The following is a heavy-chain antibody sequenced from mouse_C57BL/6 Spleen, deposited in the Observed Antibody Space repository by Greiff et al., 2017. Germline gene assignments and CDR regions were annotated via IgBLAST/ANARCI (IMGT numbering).Heavy chain of an antibody. CDR3: ARPDYYGSSYGFDY. CDR2: IYPGSGST. CDR1: GYTFTSYW. D-gene: IGHD1-1*01. V-gene: IGHV1-55*01. Sequence: QVQLQQPGAELVKPGASVKMSCKASGYTFTSYWITWVKQRPGQGLEWIGDIYPGSGSTNYNEKLKSKATLTVDTSSSTAYMQLSSLTSEDSAVYYCARPDYYGSSYGFDYWGQGTTLTVSS. J-gene: IGHJ2*01.